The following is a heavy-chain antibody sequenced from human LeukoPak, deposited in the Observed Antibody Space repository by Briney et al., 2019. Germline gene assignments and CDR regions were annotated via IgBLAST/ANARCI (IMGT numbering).Heavy chain of an antibody. CDR1: GGSFSGHY. V-gene: IGHV4-34*01. D-gene: IGHD3-22*01. J-gene: IGHJ4*02. CDR3: AREQGDHYDSGAIRYFDY. CDR2: INHSGST. Sequence: SETLSLTCAVYGGSFSGHYWSWIRQPPGKGLEWIGEINHSGSTNYNSSLKSRVTISVDTSKNQFSLKLSSVTAADTAVYYCAREQGDHYDSGAIRYFDYWGQGTLVTVSS.